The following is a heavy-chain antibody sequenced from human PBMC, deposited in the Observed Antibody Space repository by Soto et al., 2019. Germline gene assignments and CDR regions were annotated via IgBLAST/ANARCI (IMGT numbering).Heavy chain of an antibody. Sequence: GGSLRLSCAASGFTFSSYAMSWVRQAPGKGLEWVSAISGSGGSTYYADSVKGRFTISRDNSKNTLYLQMNSLRAEDTAVYYCAKGERQYFGFWSGFYTYYYYGMGVRGQGTTVTVSS. CDR1: GFTFSSYA. J-gene: IGHJ6*02. CDR3: AKGERQYFGFWSGFYTYYYYGMGV. V-gene: IGHV3-23*01. D-gene: IGHD3-3*01. CDR2: ISGSGGST.